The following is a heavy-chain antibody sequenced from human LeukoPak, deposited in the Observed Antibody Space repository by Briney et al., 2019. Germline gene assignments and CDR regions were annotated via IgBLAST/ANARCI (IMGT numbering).Heavy chain of an antibody. CDR1: GYTFSGYY. CDR3: ARSQRATYYSGSGTYYNVMSDYFDY. D-gene: IGHD3-10*01. Sequence: ASVNVSCKASGYTFSGYYIHWVRQAPGQGLEWMGWIKPNTGGTNYAQKFQGRVTMTRDTSISTAYMEVSRLRSDDTAVYYCARSQRATYYSGSGTYYNVMSDYFDYWGQGALVTVSS. V-gene: IGHV1-2*02. J-gene: IGHJ4*02. CDR2: IKPNTGGT.